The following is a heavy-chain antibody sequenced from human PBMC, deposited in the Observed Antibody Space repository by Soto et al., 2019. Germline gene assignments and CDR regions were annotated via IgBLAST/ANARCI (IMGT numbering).Heavy chain of an antibody. V-gene: IGHV3-48*02. CDR3: ARDEAAADLPFGMGV. CDR2: ISSGSSTI. CDR1: TFXFSSYI. D-gene: IGHD6-13*01. J-gene: IGHJ6*02. Sequence: GXLRLSCASSTFXFSSYILNWVRHAPGKGLEWVSYISSGSSTIYYADSVKCRFTVSRNNDKNSLSLQMNSLRDEDTAVYYCARDEAAADLPFGMGVWGQGTTVTLSS.